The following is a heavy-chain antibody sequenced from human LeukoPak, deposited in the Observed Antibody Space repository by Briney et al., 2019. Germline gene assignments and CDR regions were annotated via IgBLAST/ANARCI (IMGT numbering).Heavy chain of an antibody. V-gene: IGHV3-23*01. J-gene: IGHJ4*02. D-gene: IGHD1-26*01. Sequence: PGGSLRLSCAASGFTFSNYAMSWVRQAPGKGLEWVSAISGGSTYYADSVKGRFTISRDNSKNTLYLQMNSLRAEDTAVYYCAKDGWELLFDYWGQGTLVTVSS. CDR2: ISGGST. CDR3: AKDGWELLFDY. CDR1: GFTFSNYA.